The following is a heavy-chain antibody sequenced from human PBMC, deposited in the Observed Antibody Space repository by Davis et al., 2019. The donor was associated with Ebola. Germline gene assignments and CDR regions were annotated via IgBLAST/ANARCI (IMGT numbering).Heavy chain of an antibody. CDR3: ARDDSSSWYNGMDV. J-gene: IGHJ6*04. CDR1: GASVSSGAYY. Sequence: SQTLSLTCAVSGASVSSGAYYWSWIRQPPGKGLEWIGSLYYSGFTNYNPSLKSRVTISVDTSKNQFSLKLSSVTAADTAMYYCARDDSSSWYNGMDVWGKGTTVTVSS. V-gene: IGHV4-61*08. D-gene: IGHD6-13*01. CDR2: LYYSGFT.